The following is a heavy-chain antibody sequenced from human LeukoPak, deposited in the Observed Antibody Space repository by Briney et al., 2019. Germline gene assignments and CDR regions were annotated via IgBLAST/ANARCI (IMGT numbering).Heavy chain of an antibody. CDR1: GYTFTGYY. CDR3: ARDSYGIDGYNPPHFDY. J-gene: IGHJ4*02. V-gene: IGHV1-2*02. D-gene: IGHD5-24*01. Sequence: GASVKVSFKASGYTFTGYYIHWVRQAPGQGLEWMGWINPNSGGTKYAQKFQGRVTMTGDTSISTAYMELSGLRSDDTAVYCCARDSYGIDGYNPPHFDYWGQGTLVTVSS. CDR2: INPNSGGT.